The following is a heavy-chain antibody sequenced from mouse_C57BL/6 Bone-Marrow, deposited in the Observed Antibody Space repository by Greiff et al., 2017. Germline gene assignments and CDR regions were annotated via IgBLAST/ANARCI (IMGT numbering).Heavy chain of an antibody. CDR2: IDPENGDT. CDR1: GFNIKDDY. V-gene: IGHV14-4*01. Sequence: VQLQQSGAELVRPGASVKLSCTASGFNIKDDYMHWVKQRPEQGLEWIGWIDPENGDTESASKFQGKATITADTSSNTAYLQLSSLTSEDTAVYYCTTPFTTVVANYAMDYWGQGTSVTVSS. CDR3: TTPFTTVVANYAMDY. D-gene: IGHD1-1*01. J-gene: IGHJ4*01.